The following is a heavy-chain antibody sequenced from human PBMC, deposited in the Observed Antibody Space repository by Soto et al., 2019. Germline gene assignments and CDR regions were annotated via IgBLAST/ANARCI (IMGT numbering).Heavy chain of an antibody. CDR2: IYYSGST. Sequence: QVQLQESGPGLVKPSETLSLTCTVSGGSISSYYWSWIRQPPGKGLEWIGYIYYSGSTNYNPSLKSQVTISVNTSKNQFSRKLSSVTDAETTVYNCARVCGCDCYPSCYYGMDVWGQGTTVTVSS. CDR1: GGSISSYY. CDR3: ARVCGCDCYPSCYYGMDV. V-gene: IGHV4-59*01. J-gene: IGHJ6*02. D-gene: IGHD2-21*02.